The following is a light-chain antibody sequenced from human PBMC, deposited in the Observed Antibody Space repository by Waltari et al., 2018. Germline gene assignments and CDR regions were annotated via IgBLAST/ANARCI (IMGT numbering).Light chain of an antibody. CDR1: TSNIGSHS. Sequence: QSLLTQPPSVSGPPGQTVTISCSGSTSNIGSHSVNWYHPVPGTAPQLLIFSDRQRHSGVPDRFSASKSGATASLVISGLQSEDEGDYYCAAWDDALTGPLFGGGTKLTVL. V-gene: IGLV1-44*01. CDR2: SDR. CDR3: AAWDDALTGPL. J-gene: IGLJ3*02.